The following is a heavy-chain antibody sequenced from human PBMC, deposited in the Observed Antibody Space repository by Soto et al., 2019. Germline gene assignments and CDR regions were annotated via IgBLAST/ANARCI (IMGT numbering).Heavy chain of an antibody. V-gene: IGHV3-30*18. CDR3: AKWRDSTLLRGQYFDN. CDR2: ISYEGRNK. Sequence: QVQLVESGGDVVQPGGSLRLSCAVSGFTFSLYGMHWVRQAPGKGLEWVAFISYEGRNKYYADSVKGLFTISRDNSKNTLSLQMESLRPEDTAVYYCAKWRDSTLLRGQYFDNWCQETQVTVSS. J-gene: IGHJ4*02. D-gene: IGHD4-4*01. CDR1: GFTFSLYG.